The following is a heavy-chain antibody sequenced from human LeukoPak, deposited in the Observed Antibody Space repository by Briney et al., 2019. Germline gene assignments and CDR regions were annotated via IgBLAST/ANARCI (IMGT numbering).Heavy chain of an antibody. CDR3: ARDGFSSSWYGRALDY. D-gene: IGHD6-13*01. V-gene: IGHV3-33*01. J-gene: IGHJ4*02. CDR2: IWYDESNK. Sequence: GGSLRLSCAASRFSSYGMHWVRQAPGKGLEWVAVIWYDESNKYYADSVKGRFTISRDNSRNTLYLQMNSLRAEDTAVYYCARDGFSSSWYGRALDYWGQGTLVTVSS. CDR1: RFSSYG.